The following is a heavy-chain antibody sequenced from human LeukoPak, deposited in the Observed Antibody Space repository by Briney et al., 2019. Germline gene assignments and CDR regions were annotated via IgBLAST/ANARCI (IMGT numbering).Heavy chain of an antibody. CDR1: GGSISSGGYY. CDR2: IYYSGST. CDR3: ARVLNIGWFDP. V-gene: IGHV4-31*03. J-gene: IGHJ5*02. Sequence: PSETLSLTCTVSGGSISSGGYYWSWIRQHPGKGLEWIGYIYYSGSTYYNPSLKSRVTISVDTSKNQFSLKLSPVTAADTAVYYCARVLNIGWFDPWGQGTLVTVSS.